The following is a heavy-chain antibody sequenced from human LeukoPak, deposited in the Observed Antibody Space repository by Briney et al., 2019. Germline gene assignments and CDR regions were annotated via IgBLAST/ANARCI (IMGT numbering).Heavy chain of an antibody. D-gene: IGHD5-18*01. CDR3: AKRIQSAMAMGY. J-gene: IGHJ4*02. V-gene: IGHV3-30*04. CDR1: GFTFNSYA. Sequence: GGSLRLSCAASGFTFNSYATHWVRQAPGKGLEWVAVISYDGSKKNYADSVKGRFTISRDNSKNTMYLQMNSLRAEDTAVYYCAKRIQSAMAMGYWGQGTLVTVSS. CDR2: ISYDGSKK.